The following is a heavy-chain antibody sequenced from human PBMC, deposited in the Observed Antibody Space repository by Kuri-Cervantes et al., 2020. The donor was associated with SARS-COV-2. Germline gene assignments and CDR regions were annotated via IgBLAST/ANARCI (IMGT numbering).Heavy chain of an antibody. D-gene: IGHD3-10*01. CDR2: INSDGSST. CDR1: GFTFSSYW. J-gene: IGHJ6*02. V-gene: IGHV3-74*01. CDR3: ARAGLGNFYIPCWFFGMDV. Sequence: GGSLRLSCAASGFTFSSYWMHWVRQAPGKGLVWVSRINSDGSSTSYADSVKGRFTISRDNAKNTLSLQMNSLRPEDTAVYYCARAGLGNFYIPCWFFGMDVWGLGTTVTVSS.